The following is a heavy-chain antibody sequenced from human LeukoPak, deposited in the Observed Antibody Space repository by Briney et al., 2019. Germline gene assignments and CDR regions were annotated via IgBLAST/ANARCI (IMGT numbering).Heavy chain of an antibody. J-gene: IGHJ4*02. CDR1: GGTFSSYA. CDR3: ARKAIAVAGTFDY. Sequence: GASVKVSCKASGGTFSSYAISWVRQAPGQGLEWMGGIIPIFGTANYAQKFQGRVTITADKSTSTAYMELSSLRSEDTAVYYCARKAIAVAGTFDYWGQGTLVTVSS. D-gene: IGHD6-19*01. V-gene: IGHV1-69*06. CDR2: IIPIFGTA.